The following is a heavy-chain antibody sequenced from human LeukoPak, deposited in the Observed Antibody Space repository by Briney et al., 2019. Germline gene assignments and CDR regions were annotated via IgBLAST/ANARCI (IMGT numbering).Heavy chain of an antibody. D-gene: IGHD6-6*01. CDR2: ISSSSSYI. Sequence: PGGSLRLSCAASGFTFSSYSMNWVRQAPGKGLEWVSSISSSSSYIYYADSVKGRFTISRDNSKNTLYLQMNSLRAEDTAVYYCAKVLSSSSHYFDYWGQGTLVTVSS. CDR3: AKVLSSSSHYFDY. V-gene: IGHV3-21*01. CDR1: GFTFSSYS. J-gene: IGHJ4*02.